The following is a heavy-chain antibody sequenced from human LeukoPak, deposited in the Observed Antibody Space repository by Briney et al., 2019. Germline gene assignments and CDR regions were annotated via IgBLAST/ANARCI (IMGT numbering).Heavy chain of an antibody. CDR1: GYTFTSYG. Sequence: ASVKVSCKASGYTFTSYGINWVRQAPGQGLEWMGWISAYNGNTDYAQKLQDRVTMTTDTSTTTAYMELRSLKSDDTAVYYCATDPGVVDYWGQGTLVTVSS. J-gene: IGHJ4*02. D-gene: IGHD7-27*01. CDR3: ATDPGVVDY. CDR2: ISAYNGNT. V-gene: IGHV1-18*01.